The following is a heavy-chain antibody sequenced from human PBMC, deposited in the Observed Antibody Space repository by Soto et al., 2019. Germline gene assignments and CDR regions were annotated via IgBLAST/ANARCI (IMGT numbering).Heavy chain of an antibody. CDR2: ISSSSTYI. CDR1: GFTFSSYS. D-gene: IGHD3-10*01. V-gene: IGHV3-21*01. J-gene: IGHJ4*02. CDR3: AGGAREITRLFDY. Sequence: EVQLVESGGDLVKPGGSLRLSCADSGFTFSSYSMNWVRQAPGKGLEWVSSISSSSTYIYYADSVKGRFTISRDNAKNSLYLQMNSLSAEDTAVYYCAGGAREITRLFDYWGQGTLVTVSS.